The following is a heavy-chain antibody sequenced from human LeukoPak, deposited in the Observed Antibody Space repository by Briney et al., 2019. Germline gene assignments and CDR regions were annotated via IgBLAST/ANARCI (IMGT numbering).Heavy chain of an antibody. V-gene: IGHV1-8*01. D-gene: IGHD2-8*01. Sequence: GASVKVSCKASGYTFTSYDINWVRQATGLELEWMGWMNPHSDNTAYAQKFQGRVTMTKNTSISTAYMELSSLRSDDTAVYYCTRRANGRRYNWFDTWGQGTLVTVSS. J-gene: IGHJ5*02. CDR3: TRRANGRRYNWFDT. CDR2: MNPHSDNT. CDR1: GYTFTSYD.